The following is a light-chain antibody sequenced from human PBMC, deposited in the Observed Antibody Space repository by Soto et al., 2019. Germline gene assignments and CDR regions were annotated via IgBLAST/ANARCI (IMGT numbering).Light chain of an antibody. V-gene: IGKV3-20*01. CDR2: GAS. Sequence: EIVLTKSPGTLSLSPGERATLSCRASQSVSSSYLAWYQQKPGQAPRLLIYGASSRATGIPDRFSGSGSGTDFTLTISRLEPEDFAVYYCQQYGSSPWTFGQGTNVDIK. CDR3: QQYGSSPWT. CDR1: QSVSSSY. J-gene: IGKJ1*01.